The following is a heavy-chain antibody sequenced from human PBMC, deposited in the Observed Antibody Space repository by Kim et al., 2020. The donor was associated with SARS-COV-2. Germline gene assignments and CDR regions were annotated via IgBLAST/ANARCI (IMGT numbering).Heavy chain of an antibody. CDR3: ARDLRPRLYDNWFDP. J-gene: IGHJ5*02. D-gene: IGHD2-2*02. CDR1: GFTFSSYW. CDR2: IKQDGSEK. V-gene: IGHV3-7*01. Sequence: GGSLRLSCAVSGFTFSSYWMSWVRQAPGKGLEWVANIKQDGSEKYYVDSVKGRFTISRDNAKNSLYLQMNSLTAEDTAVYYCARDLRPRLYDNWFDPWG.